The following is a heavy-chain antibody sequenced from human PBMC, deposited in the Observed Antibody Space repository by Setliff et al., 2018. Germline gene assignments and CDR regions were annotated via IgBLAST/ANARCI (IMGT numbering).Heavy chain of an antibody. CDR1: GDTSTTYA. J-gene: IGHJ1*01. CDR3: ARDHYYSGYIEYFQY. D-gene: IGHD5-12*01. V-gene: IGHV1-3*01. CDR2: INAGNGNI. Sequence: ASVKVSCKASGDTSTTYAIHWVRQAPGQGLEWMGWINAGNGNIRYSQNFQGRVTITRDTSASTAYMELRSLRSDDTAVYYCARDHYYSGYIEYFQYWGQGTLVTVSS.